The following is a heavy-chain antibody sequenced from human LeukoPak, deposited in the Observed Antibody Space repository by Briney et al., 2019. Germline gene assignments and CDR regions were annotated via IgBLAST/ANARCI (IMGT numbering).Heavy chain of an antibody. Sequence: GGSLRLSCAASGFTVSSNYMSWVRQAPGKGLEWVSVIYSGGSTYYADSVKGRFTISRDNSKNTLYLQMNSLRAEDTAVYYCARWRLRSGDAFDIWGQGTMVTVPS. D-gene: IGHD3-10*01. CDR1: GFTVSSNY. CDR3: ARWRLRSGDAFDI. CDR2: IYSGGST. J-gene: IGHJ3*02. V-gene: IGHV3-53*01.